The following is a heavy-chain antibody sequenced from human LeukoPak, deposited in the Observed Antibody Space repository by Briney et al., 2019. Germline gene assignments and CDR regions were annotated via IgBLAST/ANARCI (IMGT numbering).Heavy chain of an antibody. CDR1: GFAFNSYP. D-gene: IGHD1-1*01. CDR3: ARGSTGQYYYYYYMDV. Sequence: GGSLRLSCAVSGFAFNSYPMHWVRQAPGKGLEWVAVIWYDGSNKYYPDSVRGRFTVSRDDSKNTLYLQMDSLRAEDTAVYYCARGSTGQYYYYYYMDVWGKGTTVTVSS. V-gene: IGHV3-33*01. J-gene: IGHJ6*03. CDR2: IWYDGSNK.